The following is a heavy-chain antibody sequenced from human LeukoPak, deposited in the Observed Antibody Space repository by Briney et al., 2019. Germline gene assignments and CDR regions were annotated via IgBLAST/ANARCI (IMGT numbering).Heavy chain of an antibody. D-gene: IGHD3-10*01. CDR1: GFTFSSYG. V-gene: IGHV3-30*18. CDR2: ISYDGSNK. CDR3: AKDGMVRGDPFVY. Sequence: PGGSLRLSCAASGFTFSSYGMHWVRQAPGKGLEWVAVISYDGSNKYYADSVKGRFTISRDNSKNTLYLQMNSLRAEDTAVYYCAKDGMVRGDPFVYWGQGTLVTVSS. J-gene: IGHJ4*02.